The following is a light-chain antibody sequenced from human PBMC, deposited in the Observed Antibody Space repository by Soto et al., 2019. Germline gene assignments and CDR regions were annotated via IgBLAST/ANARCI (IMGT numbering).Light chain of an antibody. CDR1: SSDVGNYNF. CDR2: DVD. Sequence: QSVLTQPRSVSGSPGQSVTISCTGTSSDVGNYNFVSWYQHHPGKAPKLMICDVDKRASGVPDRFSGSKSGNTASLTISGLQAEDEADYYCCSYAGSYPFVFGTGTKATVL. J-gene: IGLJ1*01. V-gene: IGLV2-11*01. CDR3: CSYAGSYPFV.